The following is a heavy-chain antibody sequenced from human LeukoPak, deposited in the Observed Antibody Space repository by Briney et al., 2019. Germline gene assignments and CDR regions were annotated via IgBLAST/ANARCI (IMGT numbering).Heavy chain of an antibody. CDR2: IIPIFGTA. V-gene: IGHV1-69*05. CDR3: ASPEQTPITFAFDI. CDR1: GGTFSSYA. D-gene: IGHD3-16*01. J-gene: IGHJ3*02. Sequence: SVKVSCKASGGTFSSYAISWVRQAPGQGLEWMGGIIPIFGTANYAQKFQGRVTITTDESTSTAYMELSSLRSEDTAVYYCASPEQTPITFAFDIWGQGTMVTVSS.